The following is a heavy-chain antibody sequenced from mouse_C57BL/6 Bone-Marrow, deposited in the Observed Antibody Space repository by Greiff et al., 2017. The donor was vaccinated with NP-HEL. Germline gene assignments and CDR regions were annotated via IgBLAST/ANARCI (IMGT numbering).Heavy chain of an antibody. J-gene: IGHJ4*01. D-gene: IGHD2-2*01. CDR1: GFNIKDDY. CDR2: LDPENGDT. Sequence: VQLQQSGAELVRPGASVKLSCTASGFNIKDDYMHWVKQRPEQGLEWIGWLDPENGDTEYASKFQGKATITADTSSNTAYLQLSSLTSEDTAVYYCTTYGSYYAMDYWGQGTSVTVSS. CDR3: TTYGSYYAMDY. V-gene: IGHV14-4*01.